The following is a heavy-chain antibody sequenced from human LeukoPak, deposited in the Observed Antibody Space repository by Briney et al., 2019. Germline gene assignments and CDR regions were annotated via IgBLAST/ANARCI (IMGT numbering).Heavy chain of an antibody. D-gene: IGHD3-3*01. CDR3: ARVNYDFWSGYYGDYGMDV. CDR2: IYYSGST. V-gene: IGHV4-59*01. Sequence: PSETLSLTCTVSGGSISSYYWSWIRQPPGKGLEWIGYIYYSGSTNYNPSLKSRVTISVDTSENQFSLKLSSVTAADTAVYYCARVNYDFWSGYYGDYGMDVWGQGTTVTVSS. J-gene: IGHJ6*02. CDR1: GGSISSYY.